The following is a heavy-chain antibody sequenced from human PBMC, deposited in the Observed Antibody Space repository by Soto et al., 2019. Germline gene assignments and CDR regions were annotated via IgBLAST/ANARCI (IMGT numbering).Heavy chain of an antibody. D-gene: IGHD3-3*01. CDR1: GFTFSSYG. Sequence: QVQLVESGGGVVQPGRSLRLSCAASGFTFSSYGMHWVRQAPGKGLEWVAVISYDGSNKYYADSVKGRFTISRDNSKNTLYLQMNSLRAEDTAVHYCASGFGVVTRSDYWGQGTLVTVSS. CDR2: ISYDGSNK. J-gene: IGHJ4*02. V-gene: IGHV3-30*03. CDR3: ASGFGVVTRSDY.